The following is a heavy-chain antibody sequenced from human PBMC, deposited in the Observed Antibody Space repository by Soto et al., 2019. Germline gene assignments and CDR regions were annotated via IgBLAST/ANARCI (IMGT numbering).Heavy chain of an antibody. J-gene: IGHJ4*02. V-gene: IGHV4-59*01. CDR2: VYYRGDT. Sequence: QVQLQESGPGLVKSSETLSLTCIVSGTSISSYYWSWIRQPPGKGLEWIGYVYYRGDTNSNPSLKSRVTLSVDTSRNQFSLNLNSVTAADTAMYYCAAGSGWLDYWGQGTLVTVSS. D-gene: IGHD6-19*01. CDR1: GTSISSYY. CDR3: AAGSGWLDY.